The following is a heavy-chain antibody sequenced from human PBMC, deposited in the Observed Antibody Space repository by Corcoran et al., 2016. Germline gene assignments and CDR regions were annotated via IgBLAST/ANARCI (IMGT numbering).Heavy chain of an antibody. CDR2: ISYDGSNK. J-gene: IGHJ6*02. Sequence: QVQLVESGGGVVQPGRSLRLSCAASGFPFSSYGMHWVRQAPGKGLEWVAVISYDGSNKYYADSVKGRFTISRDNSKNTLYLQMNSLRAEDTAVYYCAKDLNGGWPGAPYYYYGMDVWGQGTTVTVSS. V-gene: IGHV3-30*18. CDR3: AKDLNGGWPGAPYYYYGMDV. D-gene: IGHD6-19*01. CDR1: GFPFSSYG.